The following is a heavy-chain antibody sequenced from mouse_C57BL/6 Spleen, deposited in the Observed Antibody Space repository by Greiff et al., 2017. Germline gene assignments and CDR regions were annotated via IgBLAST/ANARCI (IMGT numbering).Heavy chain of an antibody. Sequence: EVQLVESGAELVRPGASVKLSCTASGFNIKDDYMHWVKQRPEQGLEWIGWIDPENGDTEYASKFQGKATITADTSSNTAYLQLSSLTSEDTAVYYCTPHYYGSGDYFDYWGQGTTLTVSS. D-gene: IGHD1-1*01. CDR2: IDPENGDT. CDR1: GFNIKDDY. V-gene: IGHV14-4*01. J-gene: IGHJ2*01. CDR3: TPHYYGSGDYFDY.